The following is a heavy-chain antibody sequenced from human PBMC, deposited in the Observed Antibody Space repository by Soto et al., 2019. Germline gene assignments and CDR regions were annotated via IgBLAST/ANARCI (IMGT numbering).Heavy chain of an antibody. J-gene: IGHJ2*01. CDR1: GGSISSGDYY. CDR3: ARESGNYCGGDGYSDL. CDR2: IYYSGST. D-gene: IGHD2-21*02. Sequence: QVQLQESGPGLVKPSQTLSLTCTVSGGSISSGDYYWSWIRQPPGKGLEWIGYIYYSGSTYYNPSLTSRVPISVDTSKNQFSLKLSYVTAAEPAVYYCARESGNYCGGDGYSDLWGRGTLVTVSS. V-gene: IGHV4-30-4*01.